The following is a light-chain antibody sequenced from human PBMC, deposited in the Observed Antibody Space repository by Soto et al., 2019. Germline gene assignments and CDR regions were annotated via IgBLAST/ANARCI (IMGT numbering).Light chain of an antibody. J-gene: IGLJ3*02. CDR1: SSDVGGYNY. Sequence: QSALTQPASVSGSPGQSVTISCTGTSSDVGGYNYVSWYQQHPGKAPKLMIYEVSNRPSGVSNRFSGSKSGNTASLTISGLPAEDAADYCCSSYTSSSTRVFGGGTKLTVL. V-gene: IGLV2-14*01. CDR2: EVS. CDR3: SSYTSSSTRV.